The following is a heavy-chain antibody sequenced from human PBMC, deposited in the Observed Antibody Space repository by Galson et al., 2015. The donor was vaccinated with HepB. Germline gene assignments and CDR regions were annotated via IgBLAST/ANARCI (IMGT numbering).Heavy chain of an antibody. J-gene: IGHJ4*02. D-gene: IGHD4-17*01. Sequence: SLRLSCAASGFTFSDYYMSWIRQAPGKGLEWLSYISSNTIYANYADSAKGRFTISRDNVKNSMFLQMDSLRADDTAVYYCARVADSDYGDHAHFDYWGQGTLVTVSS. CDR1: GFTFSDYY. CDR2: ISSNTIYA. V-gene: IGHV3-11*06. CDR3: ARVADSDYGDHAHFDY.